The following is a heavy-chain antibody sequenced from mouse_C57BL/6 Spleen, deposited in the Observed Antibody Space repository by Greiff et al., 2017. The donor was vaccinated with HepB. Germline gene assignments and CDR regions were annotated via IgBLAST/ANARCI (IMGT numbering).Heavy chain of an antibody. V-gene: IGHV1-15*01. CDR3: TRHGSSYLYYFDY. J-gene: IGHJ2*01. D-gene: IGHD1-1*01. Sequence: VQLQQSGAELVRPGASVTLSCKASGYTFTDYEMHWVKQTPVHGLEWIGAIDPETGGTAYNQKFKGKAILTADKSSSTAYMELRSLTSEDSDVYYCTRHGSSYLYYFDYWGQGTTLTVSS. CDR2: IDPETGGT. CDR1: GYTFTDYE.